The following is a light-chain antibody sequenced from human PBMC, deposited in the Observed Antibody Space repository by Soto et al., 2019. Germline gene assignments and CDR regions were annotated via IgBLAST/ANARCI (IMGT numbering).Light chain of an antibody. V-gene: IGLV2-14*01. CDR3: SSYTSSSTLLDV. Sequence: QSALTQPASVSGSPGQSITLSCTGTSSDVGGYNYVSWYQQQPGKAPKLMIYDVSNRPSGVSNRFSGSKSGNTASLTISGLQAEDEADYYCSSYTSSSTLLDVFGTGTKLTVL. CDR2: DVS. J-gene: IGLJ1*01. CDR1: SSDVGGYNY.